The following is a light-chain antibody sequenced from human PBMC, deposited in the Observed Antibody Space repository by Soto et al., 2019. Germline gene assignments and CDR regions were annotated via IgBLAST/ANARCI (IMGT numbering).Light chain of an antibody. V-gene: IGKV1-5*03. Sequence: DIQMTQSPSTLSASVGDRVTITCRASQSIGNSLAWYQQKPVKAPKLLIYKASNLESGVPSRFSGSGSGTEFTLTISSLQPDDFATYYCQQYNSYPVTFGQGTKLEIK. J-gene: IGKJ2*01. CDR3: QQYNSYPVT. CDR2: KAS. CDR1: QSIGNS.